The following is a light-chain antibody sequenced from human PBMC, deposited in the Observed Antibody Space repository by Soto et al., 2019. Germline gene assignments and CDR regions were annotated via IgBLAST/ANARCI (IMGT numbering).Light chain of an antibody. CDR2: GVT. CDR1: SSDVGGYDY. CDR3: SSYAGSNIRYV. Sequence: QSALTQPPSASGSPGQSVTISCTGTSSDVGGYDYVSWYQQYPGKAPKLMIYGVTKRPSGVPDRFSGSKSGNTASLTVSGLQAEDEAGYYCSSYAGSNIRYVFGTGTKVTVL. J-gene: IGLJ1*01. V-gene: IGLV2-8*01.